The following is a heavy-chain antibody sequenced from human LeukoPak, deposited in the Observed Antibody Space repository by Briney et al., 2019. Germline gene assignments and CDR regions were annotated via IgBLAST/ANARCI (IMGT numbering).Heavy chain of an antibody. Sequence: SETLSLTCAVSGGSISSSNWWSWVRQSPGKGLEWIGEIYHSGTTNYNPSLKSRATISVDKSKNQFSLRLSSVTAADTAVYYCARGVNSGYSDYWGQGNLVTVSS. CDR3: ARGVNSGYSDY. J-gene: IGHJ4*02. V-gene: IGHV4-4*02. D-gene: IGHD1-26*01. CDR2: IYHSGTT. CDR1: GGSISSSNW.